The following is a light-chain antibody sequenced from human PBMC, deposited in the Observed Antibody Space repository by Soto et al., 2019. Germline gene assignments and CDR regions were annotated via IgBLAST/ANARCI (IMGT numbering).Light chain of an antibody. CDR2: AAS. V-gene: IGKV1-27*01. CDR3: QNLDSAAFT. J-gene: IGKJ3*01. Sequence: DIQMTQSPPSLSASVGDRVTITCRASQDISNYLAWYQQRPGKVPRLLIYAASTLQSGVPSRFSGSGSGTDFTLTISSLLPDDAATYYCQNLDSAAFTFGPGTKVDIK. CDR1: QDISNY.